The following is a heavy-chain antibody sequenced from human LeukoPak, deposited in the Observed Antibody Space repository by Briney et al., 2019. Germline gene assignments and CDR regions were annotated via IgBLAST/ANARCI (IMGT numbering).Heavy chain of an antibody. CDR3: SSHLTGADAFDI. V-gene: IGHV1-2*02. D-gene: IGHD7-27*01. J-gene: IGHJ3*02. Sequence: GASVKVSCKASGYTFTGYYMHWVRQAPGQGLEWMGWINPNSGVTNYAQKFQGRVTMTRYTANSTAYLELRRLRSEVTAVYDCSSHLTGADAFDIWGQGTMVTVSS. CDR1: GYTFTGYY. CDR2: INPNSGVT.